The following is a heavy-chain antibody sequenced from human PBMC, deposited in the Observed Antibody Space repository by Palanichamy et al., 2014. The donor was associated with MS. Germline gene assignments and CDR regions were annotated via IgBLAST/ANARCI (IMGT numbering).Heavy chain of an antibody. CDR3: ARGREAGEHCSGGSCYGMDV. CDR1: GGTFSSYA. J-gene: IGHJ6*02. V-gene: IGHV1-69*04. D-gene: IGHD2-15*01. CDR2: IIPILGIA. Sequence: QVQLVQSGAEVKKPGSSVEVSCKASGGTFSSYAISWVRQAPGQGLEWMGRIIPILGIANYAQKFQGRVTITADKSTSTAYMELSSLRSEDTAVYYCARGREAGEHCSGGSCYGMDVWGQGTTVTVSS.